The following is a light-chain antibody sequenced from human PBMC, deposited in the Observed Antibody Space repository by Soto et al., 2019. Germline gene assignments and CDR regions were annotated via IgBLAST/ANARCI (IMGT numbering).Light chain of an antibody. Sequence: EIVWTQSPGTLSLSPGERATLSCRASQSVSGIYLAWYQQKPGQAPRLLIYGASSRATGIPDRFSGSGSGTDFTLTISRLEPEDVAVYYCQQYGSSYTFGQGTKLEIK. CDR3: QQYGSSYT. CDR1: QSVSGIY. V-gene: IGKV3-20*01. J-gene: IGKJ2*01. CDR2: GAS.